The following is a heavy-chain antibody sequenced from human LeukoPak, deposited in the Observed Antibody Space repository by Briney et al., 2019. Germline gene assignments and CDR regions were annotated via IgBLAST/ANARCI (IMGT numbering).Heavy chain of an antibody. CDR3: ARDGDYGDFDY. V-gene: IGHV4-59*01. Sequence: SETLCLTCTVSGGSISSYYWSWIRQPPGKGLEWIGYIYYSGSTNYNPSLKSRVTISVDTSKNQFSLKLSSVTAADTAVYYCARDGDYGDFDYWGQGTVVTVSS. J-gene: IGHJ4*02. CDR1: GGSISSYY. D-gene: IGHD4-17*01. CDR2: IYYSGST.